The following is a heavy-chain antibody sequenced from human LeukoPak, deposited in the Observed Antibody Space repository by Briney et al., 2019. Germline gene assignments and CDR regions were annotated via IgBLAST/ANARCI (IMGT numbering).Heavy chain of an antibody. CDR1: GFTFSSYS. J-gene: IGHJ4*02. V-gene: IGHV3-48*01. CDR3: AREWEDIVVVPAAPTFDY. D-gene: IGHD2-2*01. CDR2: ISSSSSTI. Sequence: GGSLRLSCAASGFTFSSYSMNWVRQAPGKGLEWVSYISSSSSTIYYADSVKGRFTISRDNAKNSLYLQMNSLRAEDTAVYYCAREWEDIVVVPAAPTFDYWGQGTLVTVSS.